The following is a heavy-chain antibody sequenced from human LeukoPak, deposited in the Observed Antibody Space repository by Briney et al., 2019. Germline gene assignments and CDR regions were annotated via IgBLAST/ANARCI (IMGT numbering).Heavy chain of an antibody. J-gene: IGHJ3*02. Sequence: KTSETLSLTCAVSGYSIGSGYYWGWIRQPPGKGLEWIGSLYHSGSTYYNPSLKSRVTISLATYKNQFSLQLNSVTAADTAVYYCARHCSGGIDAFDIWGQGTMVTVSS. CDR1: GYSIGSGYY. CDR2: LYHSGST. CDR3: ARHCSGGIDAFDI. D-gene: IGHD3-10*02. V-gene: IGHV4-38-2*01.